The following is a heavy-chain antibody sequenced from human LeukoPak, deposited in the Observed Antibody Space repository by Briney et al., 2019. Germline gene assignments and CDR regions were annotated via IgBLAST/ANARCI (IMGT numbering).Heavy chain of an antibody. CDR1: GFTFSSYA. CDR2: ISYDGRNK. J-gene: IGHJ4*02. CDR3: AKGPLRGTAAAIDY. V-gene: IGHV3-30*04. D-gene: IGHD2-2*01. Sequence: GGSLRLSCAASGFTFSSYAMHWVRQAPGKGLEWVAVISYDGRNKHYPDSVKGRFTISRDISTDTLWLQMDSLRTEDTAVYYCAKGPLRGTAAAIDYWGQGTLVTVSS.